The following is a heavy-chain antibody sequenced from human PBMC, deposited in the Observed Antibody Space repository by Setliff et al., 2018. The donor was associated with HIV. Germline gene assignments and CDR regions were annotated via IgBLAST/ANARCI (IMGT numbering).Heavy chain of an antibody. CDR3: AKDPRGSMVRGLINYFDP. CDR1: GFTFSSYW. D-gene: IGHD3-10*01. Sequence: PGGSLRLSCAASGFTFSSYWMSWVRQAPGKGLEWVANIKQDGSEKYYVDSVKGRFTISRDNAKNSLYLQMNSLRAEDTAVYYCAKDPRGSMVRGLINYFDPWGQGTLVTVSS. V-gene: IGHV3-7*05. J-gene: IGHJ5*02. CDR2: IKQDGSEK.